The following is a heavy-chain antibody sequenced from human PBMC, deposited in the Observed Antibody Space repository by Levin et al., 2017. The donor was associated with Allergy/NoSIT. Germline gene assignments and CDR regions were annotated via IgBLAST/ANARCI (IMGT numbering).Heavy chain of an antibody. CDR1: GFTFSNYN. V-gene: IGHV3-21*01. CDR2: ISTSSSYI. CDR3: ARDSRYCTSTSCYDPVDY. D-gene: IGHD2-2*01. J-gene: IGHJ4*02. Sequence: LSLTCAASGFTFSNYNMNWVRQAPGKGLEWVSSISTSSSYIYYADSMKGRFTISRDNAQNSLYLQMNSLRAEDTAVYYCARDSRYCTSTSCYDPVDYWGQGTLVTVSS.